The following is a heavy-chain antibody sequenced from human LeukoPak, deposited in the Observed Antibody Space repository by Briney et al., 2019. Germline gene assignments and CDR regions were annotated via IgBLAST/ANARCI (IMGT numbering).Heavy chain of an antibody. V-gene: IGHV3-23*01. CDR2: ISGSGGST. CDR1: GFTFSSYA. Sequence: GGSLRLSCAASGFTFSSYAMSWVRQAPGKGLEWVSAISGSGGSTYYANSVKGRFTISRDNAKNSLYLQMNSLRAEDTAVYYCAGAAAGTIGENNWGQGTLVTVSS. J-gene: IGHJ4*02. D-gene: IGHD6-13*01. CDR3: AGAAAGTIGENN.